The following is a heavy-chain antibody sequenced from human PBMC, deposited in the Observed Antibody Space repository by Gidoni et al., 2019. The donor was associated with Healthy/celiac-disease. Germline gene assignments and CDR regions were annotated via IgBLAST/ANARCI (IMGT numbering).Heavy chain of an antibody. D-gene: IGHD6-13*01. CDR1: GYTFTSYY. CDR2: ITPSGGST. V-gene: IGHV1-46*01. CDR3: ARDREGILPMDV. Sequence: QVQLVQSGAEVKKPGASVKVSCTASGYTFTSYYRHWVRQAPGQGLEWMGIITPSGGSTSYAQKFQGRVTMTRDTSTSTVYMELSSLRSEDTAVYYCARDREGILPMDVWGQGTTVTVSS. J-gene: IGHJ6*02.